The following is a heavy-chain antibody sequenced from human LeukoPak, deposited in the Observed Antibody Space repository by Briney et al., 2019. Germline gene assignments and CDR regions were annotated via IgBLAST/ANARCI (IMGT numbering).Heavy chain of an antibody. CDR2: ISSSSTI. CDR1: GFTFSSYS. V-gene: IGHV3-48*02. J-gene: IGHJ4*02. D-gene: IGHD6-19*01. CDR3: ARSPISGWSDY. Sequence: PGGSLRLSCAASGFTFSSYSMNWVRRAPGKGLEWVSYISSSSTIYYADSVKGRFTISRDNAKNSLYLQMNSLRDEDTAVYYCARSPISGWSDYWGQGTLVTVSS.